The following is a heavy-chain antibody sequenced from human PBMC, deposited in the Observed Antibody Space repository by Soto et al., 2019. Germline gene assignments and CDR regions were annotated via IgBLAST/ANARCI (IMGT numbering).Heavy chain of an antibody. D-gene: IGHD3-16*02. J-gene: IGHJ4*02. CDR2: INPNSGGT. CDR1: GYTFTGYF. CDR3: ARINTYSVSYTLDY. Sequence: SXKVSCKASGYTFTGYFIHWVRQAPGQGLEWMGWINPNSGGTNYPQTFQGRVTMTRDTSISTAYMELNRLRSDDTAVYYCARINTYSVSYTLDYWGQGTLVTVSS. V-gene: IGHV1-2*02.